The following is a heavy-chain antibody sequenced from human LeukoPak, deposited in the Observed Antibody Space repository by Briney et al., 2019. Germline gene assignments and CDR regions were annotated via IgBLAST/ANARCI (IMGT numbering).Heavy chain of an antibody. J-gene: IGHJ4*02. CDR1: GFTFSSYW. V-gene: IGHV3-7*03. D-gene: IGHD3-3*01. Sequence: GGSLRLSCAASGFTFSSYWMSWVRQAPGKGLEWVANIKQDGSEKYYVDSVKGRFTISRDNSKNTLYLQMNSLRAEDTAVYYCAKDFSYDFWSGYDYWGQGTLVTVSS. CDR2: IKQDGSEK. CDR3: AKDFSYDFWSGYDY.